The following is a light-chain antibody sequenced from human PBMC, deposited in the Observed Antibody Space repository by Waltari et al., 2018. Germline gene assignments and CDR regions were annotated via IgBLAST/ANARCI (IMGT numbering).Light chain of an antibody. J-gene: IGLJ2*01. CDR1: SSNIGNNY. Sequence: QSVLTQPPSVSAAPGQKVTISCSGSSSNIGNNYVSWYQQLPGRAPKLFIYENNKRPSGSPDRFSGSKSGTSATLGITGLQTGDEADYYCGTWDSSLSALVFGGGTNLTVL. CDR3: GTWDSSLSALV. V-gene: IGLV1-51*02. CDR2: ENN.